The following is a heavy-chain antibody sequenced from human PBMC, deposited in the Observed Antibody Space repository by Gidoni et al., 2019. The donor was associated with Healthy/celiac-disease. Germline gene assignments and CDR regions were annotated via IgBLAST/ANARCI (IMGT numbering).Heavy chain of an antibody. CDR3: ASSRYCSSTSCYAGTYYYYGMDV. J-gene: IGHJ6*02. V-gene: IGHV1-69*02. CDR2: IIPILGIA. CDR1: GGPFSSYT. Sequence: QVQLVQSGAEVKKPGSSVKVSCKASGGPFSSYTISWVRQAPGQGLEWMGRIIPILGIANYAQKFQGRVTITADKSTSTAYMELSSLRSEDTAVYYCASSRYCSSTSCYAGTYYYYGMDVWGQGTTVTVSS. D-gene: IGHD2-2*01.